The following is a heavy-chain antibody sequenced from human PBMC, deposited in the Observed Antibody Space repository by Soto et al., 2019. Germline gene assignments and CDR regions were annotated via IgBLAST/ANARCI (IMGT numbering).Heavy chain of an antibody. CDR2: ISYDGSNK. CDR1: GFTFSSYA. V-gene: IGHV3-30-3*01. D-gene: IGHD3-3*01. J-gene: IGHJ4*02. Sequence: QVQLVESGGGVVQPGRSLRLSCAASGFTFSSYAMHWVRQAPGKGLAWVAVISYDGSNKYYADSVKGRFTISRDNSKNTLYLQMNSLRAEDTAVYYCARDGSHAFWSGYYDYWGQGTLVTVSS. CDR3: ARDGSHAFWSGYYDY.